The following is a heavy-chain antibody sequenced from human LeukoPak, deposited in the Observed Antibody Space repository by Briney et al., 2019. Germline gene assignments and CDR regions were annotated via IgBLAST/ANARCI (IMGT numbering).Heavy chain of an antibody. CDR3: ARDRRRAGTYYGMDV. CDR2: IDPEDGET. Sequence: GASVKVSCKISGHTPTELSIHWVRQAAGKGLEWIGGIDPEDGETVYAQKFQGRVIMTEDTSRDRVYMDLRSLRFEDTAVYYCARDRRRAGTYYGMDVWGQGTTVTVSS. D-gene: IGHD2-21*01. CDR1: GHTPTELS. J-gene: IGHJ6*02. V-gene: IGHV1-24*01.